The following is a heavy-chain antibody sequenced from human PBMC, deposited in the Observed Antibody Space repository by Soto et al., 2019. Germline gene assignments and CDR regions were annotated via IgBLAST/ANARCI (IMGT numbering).Heavy chain of an antibody. CDR3: ARARWFGELFWYLGDAFDI. J-gene: IGHJ3*02. CDR1: GGTFSSYA. CDR2: IIPIFGTA. Sequence: QVQLVQSGAEVKKPGSSVKVSCKASGGTFSSYAISWVRQAPGQGLEWMGGIIPIFGTANYGQKFQGRVTITADESTSTAYMELSSLRSEDTAVYYCARARWFGELFWYLGDAFDIWGQGTMVTVSS. V-gene: IGHV1-69*01. D-gene: IGHD3-10*01.